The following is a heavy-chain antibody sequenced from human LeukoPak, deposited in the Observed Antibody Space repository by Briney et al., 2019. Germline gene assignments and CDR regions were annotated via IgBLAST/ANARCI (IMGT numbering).Heavy chain of an antibody. CDR2: IYSGGST. CDR3: ARTPAAYYYYYMDV. J-gene: IGHJ6*03. V-gene: IGHV3-53*01. Sequence: PGGSLRLSCAPSGFTVSINYMSWVRQAPGKGLEWVSVIYSGGSTYYADAVKARFTISRDNSKNTLSLQMNSLRAEDTAVYYCARTPAAYYYYYMDVWGKGTTVTVSS. CDR1: GFTVSINY. D-gene: IGHD2-2*01.